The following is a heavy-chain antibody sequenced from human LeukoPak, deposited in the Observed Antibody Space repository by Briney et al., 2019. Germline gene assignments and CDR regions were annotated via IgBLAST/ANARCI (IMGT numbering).Heavy chain of an antibody. CDR3: ARDRDYGELFDY. D-gene: IGHD4-17*01. CDR2: ISSRSSYI. Sequence: GGSLRLSCAASGFTFSSYSMNWVRQAPGKGLEWVSSISSRSSYIYYADSVKGRFTISRDNAKNSLYLQMNSLRAEDTAVYYCARDRDYGELFDYWGQGTLVTVSS. V-gene: IGHV3-21*01. J-gene: IGHJ4*02. CDR1: GFTFSSYS.